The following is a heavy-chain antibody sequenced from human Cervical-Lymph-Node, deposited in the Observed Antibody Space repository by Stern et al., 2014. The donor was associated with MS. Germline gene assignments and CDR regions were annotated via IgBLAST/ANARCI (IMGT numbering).Heavy chain of an antibody. CDR3: ARDGRHTDNYGLDV. J-gene: IGHJ6*02. CDR1: GGTFNVYA. Sequence: QVQLGQSGAEVKKPGSSVQGSCKASGGTFNVYAINWLRQAPGQGLEWMGGIIPIFGTANYAQKFQGRVTITADESTRTSSMQLSSLRYDDTAVYYCARDGRHTDNYGLDVWGQGTTVTVSS. CDR2: IIPIFGTA. D-gene: IGHD3-9*01. V-gene: IGHV1-69*01.